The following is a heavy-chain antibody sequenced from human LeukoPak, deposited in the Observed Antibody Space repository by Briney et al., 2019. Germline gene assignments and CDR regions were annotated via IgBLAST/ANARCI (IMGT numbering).Heavy chain of an antibody. J-gene: IGHJ4*02. D-gene: IGHD5-24*01. CDR1: GGTLSSYA. V-gene: IGHV1-69*04. CDR2: IIPILGIA. CDR3: ATLATDGYNFDY. Sequence: ASVKVSCKASGGTLSSYAISWVRQAPGQGLEWMGRIIPILGIANYAQKFQGRVTITADKSTSTAYMELSSLRSEDTAVYYCATLATDGYNFDYWGQGTLVTVSS.